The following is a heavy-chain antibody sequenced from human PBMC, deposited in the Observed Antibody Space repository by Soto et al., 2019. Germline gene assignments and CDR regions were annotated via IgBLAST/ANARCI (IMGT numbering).Heavy chain of an antibody. CDR1: GGSISSGGYS. CDR2: IDHSGNS. CDR3: ARGGLAAAGPYYFDY. Sequence: QLQLQESGSRLVKSSQTLSLTCAVSGGSISSGGYSWSWIRQPPGKGLEWIGYIDHSGNSYYNPSLKSRVTISVDRSKNQFSLKVNSVTAADTAVYYCARGGLAAAGPYYFDYWGQGSLVTVSS. V-gene: IGHV4-30-2*01. J-gene: IGHJ4*02. D-gene: IGHD6-13*01.